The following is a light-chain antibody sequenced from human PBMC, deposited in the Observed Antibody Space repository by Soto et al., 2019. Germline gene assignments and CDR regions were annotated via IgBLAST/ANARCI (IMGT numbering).Light chain of an antibody. CDR1: QGIRNF. J-gene: IGKJ3*01. V-gene: IGKV1-27*01. CDR2: AAS. CDR3: QKYSSVPV. Sequence: DIQMTQSPTSLSASVGDRVTITCRASQGIRNFVAWYQQKPGKAPKLLNYAASTLQSGVPSRFSSSGSGTDFTLTINSLHPEDVATYSCQKYSSVPVFGPGTKVEIK.